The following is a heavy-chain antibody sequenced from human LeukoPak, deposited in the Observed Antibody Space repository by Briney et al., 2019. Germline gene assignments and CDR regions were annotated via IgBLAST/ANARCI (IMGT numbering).Heavy chain of an antibody. Sequence: SETLSLTCTVSGGSISSYYWSWIRQPAGKGLEWIGRIYTSGSSNYNPSLKSRVTMSVDTSKNQFSLKLSSVTAADTAVYYCASSGYYYVRRATHAFDIWGQGTMVTVSS. CDR1: GGSISSYY. D-gene: IGHD3-22*01. CDR2: IYTSGSS. V-gene: IGHV4-4*07. CDR3: ASSGYYYVRRATHAFDI. J-gene: IGHJ3*02.